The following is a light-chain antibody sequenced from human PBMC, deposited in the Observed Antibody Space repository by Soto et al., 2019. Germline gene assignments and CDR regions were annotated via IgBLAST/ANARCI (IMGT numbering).Light chain of an antibody. V-gene: IGKV1-39*01. CDR1: QSINAY. Sequence: DIQMTQSPSSLSASVGDRVNITCRASQSINAYLNWYQQKPGKAPKLLIYDASSLQSGVPSRFSGSTSGTEFTLTVSILQPEDFATYYCLQSYSAPLTFGGGTKVEIK. J-gene: IGKJ4*01. CDR2: DAS. CDR3: LQSYSAPLT.